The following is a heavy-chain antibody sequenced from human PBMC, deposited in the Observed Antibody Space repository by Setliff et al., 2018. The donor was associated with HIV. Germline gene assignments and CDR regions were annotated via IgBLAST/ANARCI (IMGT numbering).Heavy chain of an antibody. CDR3: ARIPNYGSGSYSVAY. J-gene: IGHJ4*02. Sequence: SGPTLVNPTETLTLTCTVSGFSLSNARMGVSWIRQPPGKALEWLAHIFSNDEKSYSTSLKSRLTISKDTYKSQVVLTMTNMDPVDTATYYCARIPNYGSGSYSVAYWGQGTLVTVSS. CDR2: IFSNDEK. CDR1: GFSLSNARMG. D-gene: IGHD3-10*01. V-gene: IGHV2-26*01.